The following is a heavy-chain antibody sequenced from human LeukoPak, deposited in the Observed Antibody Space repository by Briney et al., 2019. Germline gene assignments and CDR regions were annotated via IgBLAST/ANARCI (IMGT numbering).Heavy chain of an antibody. CDR3: ARERGIVVGDMGYCMDV. CDR1: GFTFTDYY. CDR2: ITNGVSTM. D-gene: IGHD2-2*01. J-gene: IGHJ6*03. Sequence: GGSLRLYCAASGFTFTDYYMSWIRQAPGQGLEWISYITNGVSTMYYADSVKGRFTISRDNAKSSLYLQMTSRRAEDTAVYYCARERGIVVGDMGYCMDVWGKGTTVTVSS. V-gene: IGHV3-11*01.